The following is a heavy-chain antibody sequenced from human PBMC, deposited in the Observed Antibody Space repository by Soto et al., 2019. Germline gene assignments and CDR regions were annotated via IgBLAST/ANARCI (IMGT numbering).Heavy chain of an antibody. V-gene: IGHV4-34*01. D-gene: IGHD6-13*01. CDR2: INHSGST. J-gene: IGHJ6*03. CDR3: ARGMGAAAGRGRNHYYYHMDV. Sequence: SETLSLTCAVYGGSFSGYYWSWIRQPPGKGLEWIGEINHSGSTNYNPSLKSRVTISVDTSKNQFSLKLSSVTAADTAVYYCARGMGAAAGRGRNHYYYHMDVWGKGTTVTVSS. CDR1: GGSFSGYY.